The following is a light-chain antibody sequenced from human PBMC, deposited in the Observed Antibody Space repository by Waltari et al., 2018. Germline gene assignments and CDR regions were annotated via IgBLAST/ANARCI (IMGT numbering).Light chain of an antibody. CDR1: QSIGDW. V-gene: IGKV1-5*03. Sequence: DIQMTQSPSTLSASVGDRVTITCRDSQSIGDWLAWYQQKPGKAPKLLIFKSSSLESGGPSRFSGSGSGTEFTLTISSLQPDDLATYYCQQYNGYPYTFGQGTKLEI. CDR2: KSS. CDR3: QQYNGYPYT. J-gene: IGKJ2*01.